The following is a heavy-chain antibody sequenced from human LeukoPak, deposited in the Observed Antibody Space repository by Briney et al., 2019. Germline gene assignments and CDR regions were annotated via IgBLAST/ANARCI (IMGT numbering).Heavy chain of an antibody. CDR2: INHSGST. Sequence: SETLSLTCAVYGGSFSGYYWSWIRQPPGKGLEWIGEINHSGSTNYNPSLKSRVTISVDTPKNQFSLKLSSVTAADTAVYYCARGRDYGFDYWGQGTLVTLSS. CDR1: GGSFSGYY. V-gene: IGHV4-34*01. J-gene: IGHJ4*02. CDR3: ARGRDYGFDY. D-gene: IGHD4-17*01.